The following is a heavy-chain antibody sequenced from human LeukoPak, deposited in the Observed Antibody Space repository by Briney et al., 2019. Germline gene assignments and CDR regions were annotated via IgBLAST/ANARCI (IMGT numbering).Heavy chain of an antibody. CDR2: IYYGGST. J-gene: IGHJ4*02. D-gene: IGHD6-19*01. CDR3: ARGLFLADYYFDY. V-gene: IGHV4-59*01. CDR1: GGSISSYY. Sequence: SETLSLTCTVSGGSISSYYWSWIRQPPGKGLEWIGYIYYGGSTNYNPSLKSRVTISVDTSKNQFSLKLSSVTAADTAVYYCARGLFLADYYFDYWGQGTLVTVSS.